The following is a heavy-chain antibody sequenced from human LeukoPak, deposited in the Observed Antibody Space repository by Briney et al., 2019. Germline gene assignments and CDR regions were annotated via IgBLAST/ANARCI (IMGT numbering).Heavy chain of an antibody. J-gene: IGHJ4*02. CDR1: GFTFSSYA. CDR3: AKARIAGPFFDY. V-gene: IGHV3-23*01. Sequence: GESLRLSCAASGFTFSSYAMAWVRQAPGKGLEWVSTIGSSAGTTLYADSVKGRFTISRDNSKNTLYLQMNSLRAEDTAVYYCAKARIAGPFFDYWGQGTLVTVSS. CDR2: IGSSAGTT. D-gene: IGHD6-13*01.